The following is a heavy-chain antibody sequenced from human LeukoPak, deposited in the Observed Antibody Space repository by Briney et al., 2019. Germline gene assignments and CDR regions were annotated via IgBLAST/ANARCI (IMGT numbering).Heavy chain of an antibody. CDR2: IPHDGSNV. J-gene: IGHJ4*02. CDR1: GFTFSSYA. CDR3: ARAGDDGDYGRF. D-gene: IGHD4-17*01. V-gene: IGHV3-30-3*01. Sequence: GGSLRLPCAASGFTFSSYAIHWVRQAPGKGLEWVAVIPHDGSNVYYADSVKGRFIISRDNSKNTLYLQMNSLRPDDTAVFYCARAGDDGDYGRFWGQGTLVTVSS.